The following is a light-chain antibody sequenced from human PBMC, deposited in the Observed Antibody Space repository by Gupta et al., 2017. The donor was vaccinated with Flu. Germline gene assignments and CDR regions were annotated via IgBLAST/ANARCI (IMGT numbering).Light chain of an antibody. J-gene: IGKJ1*01. CDR1: HVVGSNY. CDR3: QQYGSSPPT. Sequence: VLAQSPGSLSVSPGEGITIFCRASHVVGSNYMAWYQQKVGRAPRLLIRAASSRAPGIPDRFSGSGSGTDFNFYISRLEPEDAALYFCQQYGSSPPTFGQGTKVEI. V-gene: IGKV3-20*01. CDR2: AAS.